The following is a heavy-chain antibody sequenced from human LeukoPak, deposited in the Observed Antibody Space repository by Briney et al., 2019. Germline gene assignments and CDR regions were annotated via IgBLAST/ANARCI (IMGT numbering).Heavy chain of an antibody. J-gene: IGHJ4*02. V-gene: IGHV3-9*01. D-gene: IGHD6-19*01. Sequence: GGSLRLSCAASGFTFDDYAMHWVRQAPGKGLEWVSGISWNSGSIGYADSVKGRFTISRDNAKNSLYLQMNSLRAEDTALYYCATYSSGWYYFDYWGQGTLVTVSS. CDR1: GFTFDDYA. CDR3: ATYSSGWYYFDY. CDR2: ISWNSGSI.